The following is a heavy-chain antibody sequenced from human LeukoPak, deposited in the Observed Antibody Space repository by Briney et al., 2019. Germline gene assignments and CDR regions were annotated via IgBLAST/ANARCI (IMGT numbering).Heavy chain of an antibody. V-gene: IGHV3-23*01. CDR3: AKERWVQLWLQDYYYYYMDV. CDR1: GFTFSSYG. Sequence: GGSLRLSCAASGFTFSSYGMSWVRQAPGKGLEWVSAISGSGGSTYYADSVKGRFTISRDNSKNTLYLQMNSLRAEDTAVYYCAKERWVQLWLQDYYYYYMDVWGKGTTVTISS. D-gene: IGHD5-18*01. CDR2: ISGSGGST. J-gene: IGHJ6*03.